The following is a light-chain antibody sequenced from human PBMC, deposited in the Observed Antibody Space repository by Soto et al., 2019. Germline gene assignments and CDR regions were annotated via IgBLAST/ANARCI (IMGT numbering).Light chain of an antibody. CDR1: ISDIGTYYY. CDR2: EVS. Sequence: QSALTQPPSASGSPGQSVTISCTGTISDIGTYYYVSWYQQHPGKAPKLIIYEVSERHSGVPDRFSGAKSGNTASLTVSGLQAEEEAHYYCSSYAGTKTLGFGGGTKLTVL. CDR3: SSYAGTKTLG. V-gene: IGLV2-8*01. J-gene: IGLJ2*01.